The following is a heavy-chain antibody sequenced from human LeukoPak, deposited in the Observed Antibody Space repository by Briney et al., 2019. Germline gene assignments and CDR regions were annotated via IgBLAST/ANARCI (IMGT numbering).Heavy chain of an antibody. J-gene: IGHJ4*02. V-gene: IGHV3-23*01. CDR3: TRQMATILDGILDY. D-gene: IGHD5-24*01. Sequence: GGSLRLSCAASGFTFSSYAMSWVRQTPGKGLEWVSVISGTGGSTYYADPVKGRFIISRDNSKNTLYLQMNSLTTDDTALYYCTRQMATILDGILDYWGQGTLVTVSS. CDR1: GFTFSSYA. CDR2: ISGTGGST.